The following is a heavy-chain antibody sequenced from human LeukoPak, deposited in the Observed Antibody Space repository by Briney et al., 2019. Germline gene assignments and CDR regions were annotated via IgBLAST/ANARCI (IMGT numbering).Heavy chain of an antibody. CDR3: AAYDDYGLQF. CDR2: INQNGSER. Sequence: GGSLRLSCVASGYTFSPYWMSWVRQTPGKGLEWVANINQNGSERYYVDSVEGRFTISRDNAKNSLYLQMNSLRVEDTAVYYCAAYDDYGLQFWGQGALVTVSS. J-gene: IGHJ4*02. V-gene: IGHV3-7*01. D-gene: IGHD4-17*01. CDR1: GYTFSPYW.